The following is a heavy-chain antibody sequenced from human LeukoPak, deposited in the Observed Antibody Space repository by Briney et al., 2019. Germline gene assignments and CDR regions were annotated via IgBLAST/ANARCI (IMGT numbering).Heavy chain of an antibody. CDR3: ASGPQVLLWFGATFTYRRDYYFDY. Sequence: ASVKVSCKASGYTVTSYDINWGRQATGQGLEWRGWMNPNSGNTGYAQKFQGRVTRTRNTSISTAYMELSSLRSEDTAVYYCASGPQVLLWFGATFTYRRDYYFDYWGQGTLVTVSS. CDR2: MNPNSGNT. V-gene: IGHV1-8*01. J-gene: IGHJ4*02. CDR1: GYTVTSYD. D-gene: IGHD3-10*01.